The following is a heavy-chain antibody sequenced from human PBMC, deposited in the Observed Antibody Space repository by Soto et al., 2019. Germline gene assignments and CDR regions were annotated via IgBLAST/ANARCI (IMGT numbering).Heavy chain of an antibody. J-gene: IGHJ6*02. V-gene: IGHV4-31*11. CDR2: IYYSGST. CDR1: GGSFSGYY. Sequence: SETLSLTCAVYGGSFSGYYWSWIRQHPGKGLEWIGYIYYSGSTYYNPSLKSRVTISVDTSKNQFSLKLSSVTAADTAVYYCASSPKYCTNGVCYTVGYYGMDVWGQGTTVTVSS. CDR3: ASSPKYCTNGVCYTVGYYGMDV. D-gene: IGHD2-8*01.